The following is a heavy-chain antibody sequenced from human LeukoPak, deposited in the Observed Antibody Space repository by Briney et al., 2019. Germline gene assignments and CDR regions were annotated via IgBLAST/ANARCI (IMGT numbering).Heavy chain of an antibody. CDR2: ISWNSGSI. Sequence: GGSLRLSCAASGFTFSSYSMNWVRQAPGKGLEWVSGISWNSGSIGYADSVKGRFTISRDNAKNSLYLQMNSLRAEDMALYYCAKDISRNYDSSESAFDIWGQGTMVTVSS. V-gene: IGHV3-9*03. J-gene: IGHJ3*02. CDR1: GFTFSSYS. D-gene: IGHD3-22*01. CDR3: AKDISRNYDSSESAFDI.